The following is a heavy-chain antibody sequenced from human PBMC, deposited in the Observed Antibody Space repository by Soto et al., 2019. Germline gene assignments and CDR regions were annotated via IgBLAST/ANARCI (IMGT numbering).Heavy chain of an antibody. Sequence: PSETLSLTCTVSGGSISSYYWSWIRQPPGKGLEWIGYIYYSGSTNYNPSLKSRVTISVDTSKNQFSLKLSSVTAADTAVYYCARDNRDYYDSSERGYYFDYWGQGTLVTVSS. J-gene: IGHJ4*02. D-gene: IGHD3-22*01. CDR3: ARDNRDYYDSSERGYYFDY. CDR2: IYYSGST. V-gene: IGHV4-59*01. CDR1: GGSISSYY.